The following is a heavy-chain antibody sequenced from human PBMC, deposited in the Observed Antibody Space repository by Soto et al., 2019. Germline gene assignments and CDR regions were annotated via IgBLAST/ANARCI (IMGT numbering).Heavy chain of an antibody. Sequence: EVQLVESGGGLVKPGGSLRLSCAASGFTFSSYSMNWVRQAPGKGLEWVSSISSSSSYIYYADSVKGRFTISRDNAKKSLYLQMNSLRAEDTAVYYCARVGGSSSSYYYYYGMDVWGQGTTVTVSS. J-gene: IGHJ6*02. CDR3: ARVGGSSSSYYYYYGMDV. CDR1: GFTFSSYS. D-gene: IGHD6-6*01. CDR2: ISSSSSYI. V-gene: IGHV3-21*01.